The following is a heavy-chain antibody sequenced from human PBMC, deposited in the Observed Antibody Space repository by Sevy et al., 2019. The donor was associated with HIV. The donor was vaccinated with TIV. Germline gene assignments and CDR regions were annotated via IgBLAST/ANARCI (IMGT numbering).Heavy chain of an antibody. CDR3: ARDRKVRGVMGYFDY. D-gene: IGHD3-10*01. CDR2: ISYDGSNK. CDR1: GFTFSSYA. V-gene: IGHV3-30-3*01. Sequence: GSLRLSCAASGFTFSSYAMHWVRQAPGKGLEWVAVISYDGSNKYYADSVKGRFTMSRDNSKNTLYLQMNSLRAEDTAVYYCARDRKVRGVMGYFDYWGQGTLVTVSS. J-gene: IGHJ4*02.